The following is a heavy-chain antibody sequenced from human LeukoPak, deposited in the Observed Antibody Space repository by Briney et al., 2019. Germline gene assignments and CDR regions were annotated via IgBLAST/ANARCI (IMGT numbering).Heavy chain of an antibody. V-gene: IGHV3-66*02. CDR2: IYSGGST. CDR1: GFTVSSNY. D-gene: IGHD2-8*01. J-gene: IGHJ4*02. Sequence: GGSLRLSCAASGFTVSSNYMSWVRQAPGKGLEWVSVIYSGGSTYYADSVKGRFTISRDNSKNTLYLQMNSLRAEDTAVYYCARGAMVYASPFDYWGQGTLVTVSS. CDR3: ARGAMVYASPFDY.